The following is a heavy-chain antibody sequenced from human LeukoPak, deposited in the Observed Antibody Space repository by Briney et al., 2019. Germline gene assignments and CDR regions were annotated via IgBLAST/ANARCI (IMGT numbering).Heavy chain of an antibody. J-gene: IGHJ5*02. CDR3: ARDSGTTGEVKFDP. V-gene: IGHV4-34*01. CDR2: INHSGST. CDR1: GGSFSGYY. Sequence: SSETLSLTCAVYGGSFSGYYWSWIRQPPGKGLEWIGEINHSGSTKYNPSLKSRVTISVGTSQNQFSLKLSSVTAADTAVYYCARDSGTTGEVKFDPWGQGTLVTVSS. D-gene: IGHD3-10*01.